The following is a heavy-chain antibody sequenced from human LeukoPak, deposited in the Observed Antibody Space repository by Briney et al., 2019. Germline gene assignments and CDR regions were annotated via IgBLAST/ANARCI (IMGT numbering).Heavy chain of an antibody. D-gene: IGHD3-9*01. J-gene: IGHJ4*02. CDR3: SRGSDESKTGDS. CDR1: GGSFSHYY. CDR2: IHPYGFT. V-gene: IGHV4-34*01. Sequence: SETLSLTCAIYGGSFSHYYWSWIRQAPGKGLEWIGEIHPYGFTSVNPSLKSRVSIVPDTSKIQFSLTLTSVTAADTAVYYCSRGSDESKTGDSWGQGSLVTVSS.